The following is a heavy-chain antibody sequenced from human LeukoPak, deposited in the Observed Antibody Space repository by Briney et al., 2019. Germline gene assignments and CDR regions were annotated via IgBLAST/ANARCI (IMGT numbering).Heavy chain of an antibody. D-gene: IGHD5-12*01. J-gene: IGHJ4*02. V-gene: IGHV3-11*05. CDR3: AKGLHGYDFDY. Sequence: KGRFTISRDNAKNSLYLQLNSLRAEDTAVYYCAKGLHGYDFDYWGQGALVTVSS.